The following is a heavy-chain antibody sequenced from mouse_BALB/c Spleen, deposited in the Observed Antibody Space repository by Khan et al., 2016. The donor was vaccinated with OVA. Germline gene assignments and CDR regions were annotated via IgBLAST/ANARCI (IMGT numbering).Heavy chain of an antibody. CDR3: GRGRLDV. Sequence: VQLKESGPELVKPGASVRMSCRASGYTFTDYYMKWMKQSHGKSLEWIGDINPYNGDTFYNQKFKGKATLTVDKSSSTAYMQLNSLTSEDSSVYYGGRGRLDVWGAGTTVTVSS. V-gene: IGHV1-19*01. J-gene: IGHJ1*01. CDR2: INPYNGDT. CDR1: GYTFTDYY.